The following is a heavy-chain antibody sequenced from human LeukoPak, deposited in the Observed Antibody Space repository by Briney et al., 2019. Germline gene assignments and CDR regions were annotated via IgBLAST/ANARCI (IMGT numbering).Heavy chain of an antibody. Sequence: PGGSLRLSCAGSRFTFSSYAMHWVRQAPGKGLEWVALIWYDGSNKYNADSVKGRFSISRDNSKNTLSLQMNSLRVEDTALYYCARGKRGFIYGSDFWGQGTLVTVSS. CDR3: ARGKRGFIYGSDF. J-gene: IGHJ4*02. D-gene: IGHD5-18*01. CDR1: RFTFSSYA. CDR2: IWYDGSNK. V-gene: IGHV3-33*01.